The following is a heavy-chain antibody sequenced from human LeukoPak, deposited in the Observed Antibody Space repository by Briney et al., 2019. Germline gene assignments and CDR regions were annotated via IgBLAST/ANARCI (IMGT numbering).Heavy chain of an antibody. J-gene: IGHJ4*02. D-gene: IGHD3-10*01. Sequence: ASVKVSCKASGYTFTGYYMHWVRQAPGQGLEWMGWINPNSGGTNYAQKFQGRVTMTRDTSISTAYMELSRLRSDDTAVYYCARGVSHYGSGSYYYWGQGTLVTVSS. V-gene: IGHV1-2*02. CDR2: INPNSGGT. CDR1: GYTFTGYY. CDR3: ARGVSHYGSGSYYY.